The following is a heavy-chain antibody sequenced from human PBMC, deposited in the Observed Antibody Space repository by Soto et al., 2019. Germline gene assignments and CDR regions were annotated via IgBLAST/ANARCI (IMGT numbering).Heavy chain of an antibody. D-gene: IGHD2-2*01. CDR3: ARAPGAVVVPAAIPLDP. Sequence: ASVKVSCKASGYTFTSYGVSWVRQAPGQGLEWMGWISAYNGNTNYAQKLQGRVTMTTDTSTSTAYMELRSLRSDDTAVYYCARAPGAVVVPAAIPLDPWGQGTLVTVSS. J-gene: IGHJ5*02. CDR1: GYTFTSYG. CDR2: ISAYNGNT. V-gene: IGHV1-18*04.